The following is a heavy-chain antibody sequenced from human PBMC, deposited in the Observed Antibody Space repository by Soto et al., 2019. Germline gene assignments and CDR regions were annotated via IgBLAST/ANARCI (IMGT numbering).Heavy chain of an antibody. CDR1: GFTFSSYG. CDR3: ARDAGDSSSWANWFDP. V-gene: IGHV3-33*01. J-gene: IGHJ5*02. CDR2: IWYDGSNK. D-gene: IGHD6-13*01. Sequence: QVQLVESGGGVVQPGRSLRLSCAASGFTFSSYGMHWVRQAPGKGLEWVAVIWYDGSNKYYADSVKGRFTISRDNSKNTRYLQMNSLRAEDTAVYYCARDAGDSSSWANWFDPWGQGTLVTVSS.